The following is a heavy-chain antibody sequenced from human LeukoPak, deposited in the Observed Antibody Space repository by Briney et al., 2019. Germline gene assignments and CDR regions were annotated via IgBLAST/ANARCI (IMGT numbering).Heavy chain of an antibody. CDR1: GGSISSSSYY. CDR2: MYYRGTT. J-gene: IGHJ4*02. D-gene: IGHD2-21*01. CDR3: AREYSRSVVAGSRPDL. Sequence: PSETLALTCSVSGGSISSSSYYWGWIGQARGKGLEWIGSMYYRGTTYENSSLKSRLTLSIDTSNNQLSLKMSSVAAADTAVYFCAREYSRSVVAGSRPDLWGQGLLVTVSS. V-gene: IGHV4-39*02.